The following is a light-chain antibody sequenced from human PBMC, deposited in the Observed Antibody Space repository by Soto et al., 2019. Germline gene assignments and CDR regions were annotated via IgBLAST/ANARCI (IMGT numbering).Light chain of an antibody. J-gene: IGKJ5*01. V-gene: IGKV3-20*01. CDR3: QQYGSATST. CDR1: QSFXSTY. CDR2: SAS. Sequence: IVLTQSPGALSLSPGERATLSCRASQSFXSTYLAWYTQKPGQAPRLPXASASSRATGGPDRLSGSGSVTAFTPTISRRDPEDFAVYYCQQYGSATSTFGQGTRLEIK.